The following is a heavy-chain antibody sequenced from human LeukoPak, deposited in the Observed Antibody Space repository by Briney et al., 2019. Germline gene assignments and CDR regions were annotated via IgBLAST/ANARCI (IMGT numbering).Heavy chain of an antibody. CDR1: GFTFSSYG. CDR2: ISYDGSNK. Sequence: GGSLRLSCAASGFTFSSYGMHWVRQAPGKGLEWVAVISYDGSNKYYADSVKGRFTISRDNSKNTLYLQMNSLRAEDTAVYYCAKDPRVGIWFGELPTDWGQGTLVTVSS. D-gene: IGHD3-10*01. CDR3: AKDPRVGIWFGELPTD. V-gene: IGHV3-30*18. J-gene: IGHJ4*02.